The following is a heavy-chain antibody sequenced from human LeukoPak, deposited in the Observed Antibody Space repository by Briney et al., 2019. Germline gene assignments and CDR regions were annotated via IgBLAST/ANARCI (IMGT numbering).Heavy chain of an antibody. CDR2: VDLLGRT. CDR3: YREGGPYRPIDY. D-gene: IGHD2-15*01. Sequence: SETLSLTCAVSGGSISNTNWWTWVRQPPGKGLEWIGEVDLLGRTNYNPSLKSRVAISVDKSENHISLWLTSVTAADTAVYYYYREGGPYRPIDYSGQGTLVTVSS. CDR1: GGSISNTNW. V-gene: IGHV4-4*02. J-gene: IGHJ4*02.